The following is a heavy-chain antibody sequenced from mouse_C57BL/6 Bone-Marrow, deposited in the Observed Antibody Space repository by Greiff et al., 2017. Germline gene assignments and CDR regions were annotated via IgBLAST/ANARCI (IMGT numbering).Heavy chain of an antibody. CDR2: INPYNGGT. CDR1: GYTFTDYY. Sequence: DVKLQESGPVLVKPGASVKMSCKASGYTFTDYYMNWVKQSHGKSLEWIGVINPYNGGTSYNQKFKGKATLTVDKSSSTAYMELNSLTSEDSAVYYCARWYYGSSYGYFDVWGTGTTVTVSS. CDR3: ARWYYGSSYGYFDV. J-gene: IGHJ1*03. V-gene: IGHV1-19*01. D-gene: IGHD1-1*01.